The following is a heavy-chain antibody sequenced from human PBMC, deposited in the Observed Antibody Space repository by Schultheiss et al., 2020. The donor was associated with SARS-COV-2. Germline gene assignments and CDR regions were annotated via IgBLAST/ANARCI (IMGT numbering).Heavy chain of an antibody. V-gene: IGHV3-48*04. D-gene: IGHD5-18*01. CDR1: GFTFSSYS. Sequence: GGSLRLSCAASGFTFSSYSMNWVRQAPGKGLEWVSYISSSSSTIYYADSVKGRFTISRDNAKNSLYLQMNSLRAEDTAVYYCARGDFRGYSYGPFDYWGQGTLVTVSS. J-gene: IGHJ4*02. CDR2: ISSSSSTI. CDR3: ARGDFRGYSYGPFDY.